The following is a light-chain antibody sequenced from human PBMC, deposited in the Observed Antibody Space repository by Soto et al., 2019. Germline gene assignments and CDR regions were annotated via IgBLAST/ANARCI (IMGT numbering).Light chain of an antibody. CDR3: QSCDSSLSGDV. J-gene: IGLJ1*01. CDR2: ANT. Sequence: SVLTAPPRVSGGPVGRVTISDTGSSSNIGAGYDVHWYQQLPGTAPKLLNYANTNRPSGVPGRFSGSKSGTSASLAITGLQAEDEADYYCQSCDSSLSGDVFGTGTKV. V-gene: IGLV1-40*01. CDR1: SSNIGAGYD.